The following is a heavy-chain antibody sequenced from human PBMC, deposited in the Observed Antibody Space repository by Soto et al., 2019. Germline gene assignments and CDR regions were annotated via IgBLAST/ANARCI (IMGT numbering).Heavy chain of an antibody. V-gene: IGHV3-74*01. CDR3: VIDRLMHGQDIEN. D-gene: IGHD3-16*01. J-gene: IGHJ4*02. Sequence: EVQLVESGGGLVQPGGSVRLSCAASGFTFSNYWMHWVRQTPGKGLVWVSRVGADGGGATYADSVKGRFTISRDNAKNTPSLQTASLRVEDTAMSHCVIDRLMHGQDIENWGQGILV. CDR2: VGADGGGA. CDR1: GFTFSNYW.